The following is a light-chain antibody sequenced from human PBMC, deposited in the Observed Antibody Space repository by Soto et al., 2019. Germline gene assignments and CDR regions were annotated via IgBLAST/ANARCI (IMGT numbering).Light chain of an antibody. V-gene: IGKV3-20*01. J-gene: IGKJ1*01. CDR1: QSVSSSF. CDR3: HQFDSSLT. Sequence: EILLTQSPATLSLSPGEGATLSCRASQSVSSSFLAWYQQQPGQAPRLLIYATSRRAPGIPDRFSGSGSGPDFTLTISRLEPEDFAVYYCHQFDSSLTFGQGTKVEIK. CDR2: ATS.